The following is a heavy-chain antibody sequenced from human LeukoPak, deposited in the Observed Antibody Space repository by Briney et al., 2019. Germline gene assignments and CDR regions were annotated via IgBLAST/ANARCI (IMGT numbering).Heavy chain of an antibody. Sequence: QTGGSLRLSCAASGFMFSNYAVTWVRQAPGKGLEWVSGISGSGSSTYYADSVKGQFTISRDNSKNAVYLQVNSLSAEDTAVYYCAKLGNGNVWGTYRDNWFDPWGQGTLVTVSS. CDR1: GFMFSNYA. CDR3: AKLGNGNVWGTYRDNWFDP. V-gene: IGHV3-23*01. CDR2: ISGSGSST. J-gene: IGHJ5*02. D-gene: IGHD3-16*02.